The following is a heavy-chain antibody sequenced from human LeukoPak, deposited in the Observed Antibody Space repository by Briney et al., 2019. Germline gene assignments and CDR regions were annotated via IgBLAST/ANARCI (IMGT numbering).Heavy chain of an antibody. CDR1: GGSFSGYY. Sequence: SETLSLACAVYGGSFSGYYWSWIRQPPGKGLECIGEINHSGSTNYNPSLKRRVTISVDTSKNQFSLKLSSVTAADTAVYYCARGAVNITIFGVVIIPEYYFDYWGQGTLVTVSS. V-gene: IGHV4-34*01. CDR3: ARGAVNITIFGVVIIPEYYFDY. J-gene: IGHJ4*02. D-gene: IGHD3-3*01. CDR2: INHSGST.